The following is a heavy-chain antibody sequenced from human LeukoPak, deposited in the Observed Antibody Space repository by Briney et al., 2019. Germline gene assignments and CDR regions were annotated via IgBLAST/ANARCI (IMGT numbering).Heavy chain of an antibody. CDR2: INHSGST. CDR1: GGSFSGYY. Sequence: PSETLSLTCAVYGGSFSGYYWSWIRQPPGKGLEWTGEINHSGSTNYNPSLKSRVTISVDTSKNQFSLKLSSVTAADTAVYYCARGRAFDIWGQGTMVTVSS. V-gene: IGHV4-34*01. CDR3: ARGRAFDI. J-gene: IGHJ3*02.